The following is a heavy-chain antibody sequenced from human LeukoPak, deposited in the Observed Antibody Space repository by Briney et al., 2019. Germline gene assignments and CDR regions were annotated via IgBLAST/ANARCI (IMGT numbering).Heavy chain of an antibody. Sequence: PSETLSLTCTVSGGSISSYYWGWIRQPPGKGLEWIGSIYYSGSTYYNPSLKSRVTISVDTSKNQFSLKLSSVTAADTAVYYCARVKETAIDYWGQGTLVTVSS. CDR1: GGSISSYY. V-gene: IGHV4-39*07. CDR2: IYYSGST. CDR3: ARVKETAIDY. J-gene: IGHJ4*02.